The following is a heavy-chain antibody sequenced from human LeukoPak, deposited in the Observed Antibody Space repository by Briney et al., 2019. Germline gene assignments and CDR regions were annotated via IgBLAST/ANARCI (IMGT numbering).Heavy chain of an antibody. CDR2: INHSGST. CDR3: ARRLSGYYYNWFDP. CDR1: GGSFSGYY. D-gene: IGHD3-22*01. Sequence: KPSETLSLTCAVYGGSFSGYYWSWIRQPPGKGLEWIGEINHSGSTNYNPSLKSRVTISVDTSKNQFSLKLSSVTAADTAVYYCARRLSGYYYNWFDPWGQGTLVTVSS. J-gene: IGHJ5*02. V-gene: IGHV4-34*01.